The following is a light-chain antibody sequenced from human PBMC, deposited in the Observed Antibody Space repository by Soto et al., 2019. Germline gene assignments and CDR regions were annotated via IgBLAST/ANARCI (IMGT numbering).Light chain of an antibody. CDR2: DAS. J-gene: IGKJ3*01. CDR3: QASDDLPVFT. Sequence: DIQLTQSPSSLSASVGERVTITCQASQDIGKSLNWYQQKSGKAPRLLIYDASKLETGVPSRFTGSGSGTDFSLTVTSLQPEDVATYFCQASDDLPVFTFGPGTKVDIK. V-gene: IGKV1-33*01. CDR1: QDIGKS.